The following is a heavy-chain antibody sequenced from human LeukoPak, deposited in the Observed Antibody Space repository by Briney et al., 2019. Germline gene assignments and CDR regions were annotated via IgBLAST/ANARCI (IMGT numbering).Heavy chain of an antibody. D-gene: IGHD1-26*01. J-gene: IGHJ4*02. CDR1: GFIFSTYE. CDR2: ISGGGTTI. CDR3: ARVPRSGNHFDY. Sequence: PGGSLRLSCAASGFIFSTYEMNWVRQAPGKGLEWVSYISGGGTTIYYADSVKGRFTISRDNAKNSLYLQMNSLRAEDTAVYYCARVPRSGNHFDYWGQGTLVTVSS. V-gene: IGHV3-48*03.